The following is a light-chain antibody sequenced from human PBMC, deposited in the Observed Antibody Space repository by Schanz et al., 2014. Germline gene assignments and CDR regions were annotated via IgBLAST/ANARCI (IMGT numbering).Light chain of an antibody. Sequence: DIQVTQSPSSLSASVGDRVTITCRASQSISNFLNWYQEKPGKAPKLLIYKASDLESGVPSRFSGSGSGTEFTLTISSLQPDDFATYYCQQYHSYRTFGQGTKVDIK. CDR1: QSISNF. J-gene: IGKJ1*01. CDR2: KAS. CDR3: QQYHSYRT. V-gene: IGKV1-5*03.